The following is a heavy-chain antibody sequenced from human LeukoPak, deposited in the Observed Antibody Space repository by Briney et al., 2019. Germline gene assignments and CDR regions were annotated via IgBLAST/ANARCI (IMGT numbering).Heavy chain of an antibody. CDR3: ARDRITLFKPRRYYGMDV. CDR1: GYTFTSYY. Sequence: ASVKVSCKASGYTFTSYYMHWVRQAPGQGLEWMGIINPSGGSTSYAQKFQGRVTMTRDTSTSTVYMELSSLRSEDTAVYYCARDRITLFKPRRYYGMDVWGQGTTVTVPS. J-gene: IGHJ6*02. D-gene: IGHD1-14*01. V-gene: IGHV1-46*01. CDR2: INPSGGST.